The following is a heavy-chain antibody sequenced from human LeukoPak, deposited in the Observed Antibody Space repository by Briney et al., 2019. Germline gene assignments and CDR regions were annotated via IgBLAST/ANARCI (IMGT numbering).Heavy chain of an antibody. CDR3: ARGGNYDFWSGYYTGTQGNWFDP. CDR2: INPNSGGT. J-gene: IGHJ5*02. Sequence: ASVKVSCKASGYTFTGYYMHWVRQAPGQGLEWMGWINPNSGGTNYAQKFQGRVTMTRDTSISTAYMELSRLRSDDTAVYYCARGGNYDFWSGYYTGTQGNWFDPWGQGTLVTVSS. V-gene: IGHV1-2*02. CDR1: GYTFTGYY. D-gene: IGHD3-3*01.